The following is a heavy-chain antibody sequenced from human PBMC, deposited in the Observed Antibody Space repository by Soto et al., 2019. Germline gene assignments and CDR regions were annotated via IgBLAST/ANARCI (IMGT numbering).Heavy chain of an antibody. CDR1: GLAFRSFL. CDR3: ATYHDDEWESYRHRY. J-gene: IGHJ4*02. CDR2: INQDGRDT. D-gene: IGHD3-16*02. Sequence: EVQLVESGGGLVRPGGALRLSCAASGLAFRSFLMSWVRQAPGGGLEWVADINQDGRDTYYSDSVRDRFTISRDNAANSLFLHMNSLGAEDTAVYYCATYHDDEWESYRHRYWGQGTLVTVSS. V-gene: IGHV3-7*01.